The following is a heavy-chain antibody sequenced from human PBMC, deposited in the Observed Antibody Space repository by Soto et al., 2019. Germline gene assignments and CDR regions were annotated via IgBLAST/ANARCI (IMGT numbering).Heavy chain of an antibody. Sequence: TSETLSLTCTGSGGSISRSTYYWGWIRQPPGKGLEGIGRIYYSWSTYYNPSLKSRVTISVDTSKNQFSLRLTSVTAADTAVYYCARRHNWSDGAFDYWGQGTLVTVSS. V-gene: IGHV4-39*01. CDR1: GGSISRSTYY. CDR3: ARRHNWSDGAFDY. D-gene: IGHD1-20*01. J-gene: IGHJ4*02. CDR2: IYYSWST.